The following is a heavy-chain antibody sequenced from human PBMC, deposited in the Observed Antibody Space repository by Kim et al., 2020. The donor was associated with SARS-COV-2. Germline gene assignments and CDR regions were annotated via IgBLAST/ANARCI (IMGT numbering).Heavy chain of an antibody. CDR3: AREGWFPGGFDY. Sequence: NYNPSLKSRVTISVDTAKNQFALKLSSVTAADTAVYYCAREGWFPGGFDYWGQGTLVTVSS. J-gene: IGHJ4*02. D-gene: IGHD2-15*01. V-gene: IGHV4-59*01.